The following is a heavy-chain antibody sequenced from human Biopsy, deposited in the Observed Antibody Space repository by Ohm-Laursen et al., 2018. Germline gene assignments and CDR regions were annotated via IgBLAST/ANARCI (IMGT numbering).Heavy chain of an antibody. Sequence: SETLSLTCIVSGGSISRYYWSWIRQPPGKGLEWIGYIYYSGSTNYNPSLKSRVTISVDTSKNQFSLSLSSVTAADTAVYYCARHPTHRIQQIDYWGQGTLVTVSS. CDR1: GGSISRYY. CDR2: IYYSGST. CDR3: ARHPTHRIQQIDY. J-gene: IGHJ4*02. V-gene: IGHV4-59*08. D-gene: IGHD5-18*01.